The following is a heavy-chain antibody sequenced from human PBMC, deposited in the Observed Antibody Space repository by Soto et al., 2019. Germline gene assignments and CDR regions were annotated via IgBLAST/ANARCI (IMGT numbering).Heavy chain of an antibody. CDR1: GFTFSSYS. D-gene: IGHD3-22*01. J-gene: IGHJ4*02. CDR3: AREGRGGYYYYVPFALDY. CDR2: ISSSSSTI. V-gene: IGHV3-48*02. Sequence: EVQLVESGGGLVQPGGSLRLSCAASGFTFSSYSMNWVRQAPGKGLEWVSYISSSSSTIYYADSVKGRFTISRDNAKNSLYLQMNSLKDEATAVYYCAREGRGGYYYYVPFALDYWGQGTLVTVSS.